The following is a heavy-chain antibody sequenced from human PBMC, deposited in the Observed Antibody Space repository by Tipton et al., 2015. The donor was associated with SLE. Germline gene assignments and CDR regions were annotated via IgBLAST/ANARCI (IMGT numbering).Heavy chain of an antibody. Sequence: AVSGFTFSSYSMNWVRQAPGKGLEWVSSISSSSSHIYYADSVKGRFTISRDNAKNSLYLQLNSLRAEDTAVYYCARDELGLRNWNFDPWGRGTLVTVSS. V-gene: IGHV3-21*01. CDR3: ARDELGLRNWNFDP. CDR1: GFTFSSYS. J-gene: IGHJ2*01. D-gene: IGHD3-16*01. CDR2: ISSSSSHI.